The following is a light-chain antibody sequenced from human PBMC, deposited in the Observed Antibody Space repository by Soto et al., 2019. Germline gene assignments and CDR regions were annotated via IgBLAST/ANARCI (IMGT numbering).Light chain of an antibody. Sequence: DIQMTQSPSTLSASVGDRVSITCRASQSISSWLAWYQQKPGKAPKLLISDAFSLERGVPSRFSGSGSGTEFTLTIRSLQPDDFATYYCQPYNSYWTFGQGTKVEIK. V-gene: IGKV1-5*01. CDR1: QSISSW. CDR3: QPYNSYWT. J-gene: IGKJ1*01. CDR2: DAF.